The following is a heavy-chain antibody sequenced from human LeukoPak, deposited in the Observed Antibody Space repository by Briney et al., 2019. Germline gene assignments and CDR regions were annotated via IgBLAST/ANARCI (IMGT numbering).Heavy chain of an antibody. CDR2: ISYDGSNK. CDR1: GFTFSSYG. D-gene: IGHD6-13*01. V-gene: IGHV3-30*18. Sequence: GGSLRLSCAASGFTFSSYGMHWVRQAPGKGLEWVAVISYDGSNKYYADSVKGRFTISRDNSKNTLYLQMNSLRAEDTAVYYCAKGGSGNSWYLDYWGQGTLVTVSS. CDR3: AKGGSGNSWYLDY. J-gene: IGHJ4*02.